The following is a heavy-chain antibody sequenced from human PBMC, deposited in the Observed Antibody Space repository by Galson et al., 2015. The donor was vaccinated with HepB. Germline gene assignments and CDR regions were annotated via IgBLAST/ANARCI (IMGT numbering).Heavy chain of an antibody. J-gene: IGHJ4*02. V-gene: IGHV3-21*01. D-gene: IGHD3-10*01. CDR2: ISTSNSYI. CDR3: ARDLYGNFDY. CDR1: GFTFSSYS. Sequence: SLRLSCAASGFTFSSYSMNWVRQAPGKGLEWVSSISTSNSYIYYADSVKGRVTISRDNAKNSLYLQMNSLRAEDTAVYYCARDLYGNFDYWGQGILVTVSS.